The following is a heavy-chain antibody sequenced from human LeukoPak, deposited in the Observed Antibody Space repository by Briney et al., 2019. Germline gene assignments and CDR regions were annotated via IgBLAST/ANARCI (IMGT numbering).Heavy chain of an antibody. CDR1: GFTFTNYA. D-gene: IGHD4/OR15-4a*01. J-gene: IGHJ6*03. CDR2: TVGSRPDT. Sequence: GGSLRLSCAASGFTFTNYAMSWVRQTPGKGLEWVSATVGSRPDTYHADSVKGRFTVSRDNAKNSLYLQMNSLRAEDTAVYYCARGGAYYYYMDVWGKGTTVTVSS. CDR3: ARGGAYYYYMDV. V-gene: IGHV3-23*01.